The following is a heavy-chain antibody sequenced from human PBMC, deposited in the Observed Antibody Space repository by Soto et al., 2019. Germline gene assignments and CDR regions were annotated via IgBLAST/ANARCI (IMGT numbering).Heavy chain of an antibody. CDR1: GYSFTIYW. J-gene: IGHJ3*02. D-gene: IGHD6-19*01. V-gene: IGHV5-51*01. CDR3: ARLSSGWWGAPGRFDM. CDR2: IYPGDSDT. Sequence: GESLKISCKGSGYSFTIYWIGWVRQMPGKGLEWMGIIYPGDSDTRYSPSFQGQVTISADKSISTAYLQWSSLKASDTAMYYCARLSSGWWGAPGRFDMWGQGTMVTVSS.